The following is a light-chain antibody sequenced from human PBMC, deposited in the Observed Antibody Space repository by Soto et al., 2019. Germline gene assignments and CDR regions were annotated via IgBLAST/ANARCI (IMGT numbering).Light chain of an antibody. Sequence: EIVMTQSPATLSVSPGERATLFCRASQSVSSNLALYQQKPRQAPRLLIYGASTRATGIPVRFSGSGSGTEFTLTISSLQSEYFAVYYCQQYNNLPPYTFGQGTKLQI. CDR3: QQYNNLPPYT. CDR1: QSVSSN. J-gene: IGKJ2*01. CDR2: GAS. V-gene: IGKV3-15*01.